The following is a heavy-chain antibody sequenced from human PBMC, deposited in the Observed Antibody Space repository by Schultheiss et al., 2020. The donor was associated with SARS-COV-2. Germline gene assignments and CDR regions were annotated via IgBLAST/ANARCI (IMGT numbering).Heavy chain of an antibody. V-gene: IGHV4-59*08. CDR1: GGSISSYY. CDR2: IYYSGST. J-gene: IGHJ6*03. Sequence: SETLSLTCTVSGGSISSYYWSWIRQPPGKGLEWIGYIYYSGSTNYNPSLKSRVTISVDTSKNQFSLKLSSVTAADTAVYYCARAVSGYYDFWSGYYTGKGAYSYYIDVWGKGTTVTVSS. D-gene: IGHD3-3*01. CDR3: ARAVSGYYDFWSGYYTGKGAYSYYIDV.